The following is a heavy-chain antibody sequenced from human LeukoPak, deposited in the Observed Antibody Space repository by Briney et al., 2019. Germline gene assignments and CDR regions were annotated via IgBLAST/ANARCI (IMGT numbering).Heavy chain of an antibody. CDR2: IKEDDSEI. CDR3: ARLRSLDK. Sequence: GSLRLSCAASGFTFSDYYMSWIRQAPGKGLEWVANIKEDDSEIYYVESVKGRFTISRDNAKNSLYLEMSSLRVEDTAVYFCARLRSLDKWGQGTLVTVS. D-gene: IGHD5-24*01. V-gene: IGHV3-7*01. CDR1: GFTFSDYY. J-gene: IGHJ4*02.